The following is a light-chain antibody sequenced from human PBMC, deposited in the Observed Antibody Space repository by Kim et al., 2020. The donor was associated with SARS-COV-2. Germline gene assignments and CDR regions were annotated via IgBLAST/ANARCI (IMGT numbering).Light chain of an antibody. CDR2: AAS. J-gene: IGKJ5*01. V-gene: IGKV1-12*01. Sequence: DIQMTQSPSSVSASVGDRVTITCRASQGINSWLAWYQQKPGKAPKLLISAASNLESGVPSRFSGSGSGTDFTLTISGLQPDDFATYYCQQANSFPITFGQGTRLEIK. CDR3: QQANSFPIT. CDR1: QGINSW.